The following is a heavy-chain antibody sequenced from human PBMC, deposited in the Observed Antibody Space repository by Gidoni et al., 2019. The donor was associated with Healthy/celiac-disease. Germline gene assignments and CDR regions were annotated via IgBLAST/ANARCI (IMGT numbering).Heavy chain of an antibody. D-gene: IGHD2-15*01. V-gene: IGHV3-30*02. CDR3: AKGPISVLSSSVNWFDP. CDR2: IRYDGSNK. J-gene: IGHJ5*02. Sequence: QVQLVESGGGVVQPGGSLRLSCAASGFTFSSYGMHWVRQAPGKGLEWVAFIRYDGSNKYYADSVKGRFTISRDNSKNTLYLQMNSLRAEDTAVYYCAKGPISVLSSSVNWFDPWGQGTLVTASS. CDR1: GFTFSSYG.